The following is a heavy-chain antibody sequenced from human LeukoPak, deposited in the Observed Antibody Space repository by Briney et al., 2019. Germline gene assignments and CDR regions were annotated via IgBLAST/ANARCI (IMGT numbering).Heavy chain of an antibody. CDR2: ISGSGGST. V-gene: IGHV3-23*01. Sequence: KTGGSLRLSCAASGFTFSSYAMSWVRQTPGKGLEWVSAISGSGGSTYYADSVKGRFTISRDNSENTLYLQMSSLRAEDTAVYYCAKCFSGSYGGDYWGQGTLVTVSS. D-gene: IGHD1-26*01. J-gene: IGHJ4*02. CDR1: GFTFSSYA. CDR3: AKCFSGSYGGDY.